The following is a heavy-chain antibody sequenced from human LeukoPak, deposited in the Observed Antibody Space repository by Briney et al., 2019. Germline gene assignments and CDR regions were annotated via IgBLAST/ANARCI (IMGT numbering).Heavy chain of an antibody. Sequence: PGGSLRLSRAASGFTFSSYAMHWVRQAPGKGLEYVSAISSNGGSTYYANSVKGRFTISRDNSKNTLYLQMGSLRAEDMAVYYCARDLDDILTGYCDYWGQGTLVTVSS. CDR3: ARDLDDILTGYCDY. D-gene: IGHD3-9*01. CDR1: GFTFSSYA. J-gene: IGHJ4*02. V-gene: IGHV3-64*01. CDR2: ISSNGGST.